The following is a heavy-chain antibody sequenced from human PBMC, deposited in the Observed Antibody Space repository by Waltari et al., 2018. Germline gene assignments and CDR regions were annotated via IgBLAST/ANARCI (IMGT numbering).Heavy chain of an antibody. CDR3: AREPLY. J-gene: IGHJ4*02. CDR2: IYNRGNT. Sequence: QVQLQESGPGLVKPSQTLSLTCTVSGDSISSNYSWTWIRQNPGKGLEWIGNIYNRGNTDYNPSLKSRLTISLDTSKNQFSLQLTSVSAADTAVYYCAREPLYWGQGTLVTVSS. V-gene: IGHV4-31*03. CDR1: GDSISSNYS.